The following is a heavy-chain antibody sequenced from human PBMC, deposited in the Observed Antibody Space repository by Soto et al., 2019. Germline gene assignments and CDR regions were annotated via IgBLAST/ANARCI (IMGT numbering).Heavy chain of an antibody. CDR3: AKDFSYKFYYFDS. V-gene: IGHV3-30*18. D-gene: IGHD1-20*01. J-gene: IGHJ4*02. CDR2: VSYDGSDK. CDR1: GFTFSIHG. Sequence: GGSLRLSCAASGFTFSIHGMHWVRQVPGKGLEWVAVVSYDGSDKYYADSVKGRFTISRDNSNNTVFLQMNSLRAEDTAVYYCAKDFSYKFYYFDSCGQGTLVTVSS.